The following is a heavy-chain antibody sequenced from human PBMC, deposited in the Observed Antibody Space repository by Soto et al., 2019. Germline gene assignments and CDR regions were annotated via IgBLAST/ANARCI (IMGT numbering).Heavy chain of an antibody. CDR3: ARAVIRLGKLLEWLSGTGYYYMDV. CDR1: GYTFTSYG. CDR2: ISAYNGNT. Sequence: ASVKVSCKASGYTFTSYGISWVRQAPGQGLEWMGWISAYNGNTNYAQKLQGRVTMTTDTSTSTAYMELRSLGSDDTAVYYCARAVIRLGKLLEWLSGTGYYYMDVWGKGTTVTVSS. V-gene: IGHV1-18*01. D-gene: IGHD3-3*01. J-gene: IGHJ6*03.